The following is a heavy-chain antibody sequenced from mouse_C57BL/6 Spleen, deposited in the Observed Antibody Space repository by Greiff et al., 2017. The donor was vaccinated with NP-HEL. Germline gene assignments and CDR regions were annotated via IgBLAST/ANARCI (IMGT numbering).Heavy chain of an antibody. CDR1: GFTFSDYY. Sequence: EVKLMESGGGLVQPGGSLKLSCAASGFTFSDYYMYWVRQTPEKRLEWVAYISNGGGSTYYPDTVKGRFTISRDNAKNTLYLQMSRLKSEDTAMYYCASVSSAGGYYEAMDYWGQGTSVTVSS. CDR2: ISNGGGST. D-gene: IGHD2-3*01. J-gene: IGHJ4*01. CDR3: ASVSSAGGYYEAMDY. V-gene: IGHV5-12*01.